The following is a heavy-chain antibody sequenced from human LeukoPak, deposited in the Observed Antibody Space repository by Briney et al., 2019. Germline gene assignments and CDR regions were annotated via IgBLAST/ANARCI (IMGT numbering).Heavy chain of an antibody. CDR3: ARAPNDFCDYPFDS. CDR2: IIPIFGTT. Sequence: GSSVKVSCKASGGTFSTYAINWVRQAPGQGLEWMGRIIPIFGTTDYAQKFQDRVTFTADRSTSTTYMDLSSLTSEDTAVYYCARAPNDFCDYPFDSWGQGTLVTVSS. D-gene: IGHD4-17*01. CDR1: GGTFSTYA. V-gene: IGHV1-69*06. J-gene: IGHJ4*02.